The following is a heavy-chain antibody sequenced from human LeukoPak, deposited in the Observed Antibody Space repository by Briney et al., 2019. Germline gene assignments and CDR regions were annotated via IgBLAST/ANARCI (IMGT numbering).Heavy chain of an antibody. V-gene: IGHV1-18*01. CDR3: ARDHPNKRFDN. Sequence: ASVKVSCKAFGYTFTNYGITWLRQAPGQGLEWMGWVSPSSGHTNYTQNLQDRVTMTTDTPTNTAYMELRSLRSDDTAVYYCARDHPNKRFDNWGQGTLVTVSS. CDR2: VSPSSGHT. D-gene: IGHD1/OR15-1a*01. CDR1: GYTFTNYG. J-gene: IGHJ4*02.